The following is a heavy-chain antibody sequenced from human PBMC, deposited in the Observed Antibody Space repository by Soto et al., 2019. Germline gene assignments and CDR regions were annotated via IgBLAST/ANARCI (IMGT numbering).Heavy chain of an antibody. Sequence: EVQLVESGGGLVQPGGSLRLSCAASGFTVSSNYMSWVRQAPGKGLEWVSVIYTGGSTYYADSVKGRFTISRDRSKNTLYLQMNSLRAEETAVYYCARPGYSYGIETSQYIYGMDVW. CDR2: IYTGGST. CDR1: GFTVSSNY. D-gene: IGHD5-18*01. J-gene: IGHJ6*01. V-gene: IGHV3-66*04. CDR3: ARPGYSYGIETSQYIYGMDV.